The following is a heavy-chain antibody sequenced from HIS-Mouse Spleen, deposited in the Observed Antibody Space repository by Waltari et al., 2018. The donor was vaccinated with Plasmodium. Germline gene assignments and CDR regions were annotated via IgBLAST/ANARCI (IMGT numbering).Heavy chain of an antibody. J-gene: IGHJ3*02. Sequence: QVQLVESGGGVVQPGRSLRLSCAASGFTFSSYGMNWVRQAPGKGLEWVAVIWYDGSNKYYADSVKGRFTISRDNSKNTLYLQMNSLRAEDTAVYYCAKVAQGTRDAFDIWGQGTMVTVSS. CDR2: IWYDGSNK. D-gene: IGHD2-8*01. V-gene: IGHV3-33*06. CDR3: AKVAQGTRDAFDI. CDR1: GFTFSSYG.